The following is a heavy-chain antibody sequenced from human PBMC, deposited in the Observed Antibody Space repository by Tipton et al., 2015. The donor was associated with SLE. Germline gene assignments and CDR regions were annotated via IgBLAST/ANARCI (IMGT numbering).Heavy chain of an antibody. Sequence: GLVKPSETLSLTCTVSGGSISSSSYYWGWIRQPPGKGLEWIGSVYYSGSTSYNPSLKSRVTISVDTSKNQFSLKLSSVTAADTAVYYCARGGYDFWSGPGNYWGQGTLVTVSS. CDR2: VYYSGST. V-gene: IGHV4-39*07. D-gene: IGHD3-3*01. CDR1: GGSISSSSYY. CDR3: ARGGYDFWSGPGNY. J-gene: IGHJ4*02.